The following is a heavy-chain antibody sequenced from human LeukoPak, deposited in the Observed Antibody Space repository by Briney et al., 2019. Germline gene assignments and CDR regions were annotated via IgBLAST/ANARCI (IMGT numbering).Heavy chain of an antibody. CDR1: GGSIISSSFW. CDR3: ARLQAGYGIDP. J-gene: IGHJ5*02. V-gene: IGHV4-39*01. CDR2: IYYSGVS. Sequence: SETLSLTCTVSGGSIISSSFWWGWIRQPPGKGLEWIGSIYYSGVSYYNTSLKSRVTISVDTSKNQFSLKLSSVTAADTAVYSCARLQAGYGIDPWGQGTLVTVSS. D-gene: IGHD3-16*01.